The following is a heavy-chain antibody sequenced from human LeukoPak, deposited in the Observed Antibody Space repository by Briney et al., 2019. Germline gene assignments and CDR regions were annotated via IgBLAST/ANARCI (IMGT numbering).Heavy chain of an antibody. V-gene: IGHV3-30*04. Sequence: GGSLRLSCAASGFTFSSYAMHWVRQAPGKGLERVAVISYDGSNKYYADSVKGRFTISRDNSKNTLYLQMNSLRAEDTAVYYCARVNSITMVRGVLDYWGQGTLVTVSS. CDR1: GFTFSSYA. CDR2: ISYDGSNK. D-gene: IGHD3-10*01. J-gene: IGHJ4*02. CDR3: ARVNSITMVRGVLDY.